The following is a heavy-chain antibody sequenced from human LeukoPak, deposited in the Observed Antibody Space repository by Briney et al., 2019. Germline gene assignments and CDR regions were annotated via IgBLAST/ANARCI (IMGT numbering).Heavy chain of an antibody. CDR1: GFTFSSYS. CDR3: ARSTWQLLRILDY. CDR2: ISSSSSTI. D-gene: IGHD1-26*01. J-gene: IGHJ4*01. Sequence: PGGSLRLSCVASGFTFSSYSMSWVRQAPGKGLEWVSCISSSSSTIYYADSVKGRFTISRDNAKNSLYLQMNSLRDEDTAVYYCARSTWQLLRILDYWGQEPWSPSPQ. V-gene: IGHV3-48*02.